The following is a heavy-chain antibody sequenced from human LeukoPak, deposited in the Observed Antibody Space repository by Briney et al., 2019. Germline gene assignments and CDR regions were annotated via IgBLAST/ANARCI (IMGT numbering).Heavy chain of an antibody. D-gene: IGHD3-22*01. CDR3: ARYYYDSNGYPYYFDY. CDR1: GFTVTSNY. J-gene: IGHJ4*02. CDR2: MYSDGST. V-gene: IGHV3-53*01. Sequence: GGSLRLSCAASGFTVTSNYMSWVRQAPGKGLEWLSVMYSDGSTYYADSVKGRFTISRDNSKNTLYLQMNSLRAEDTAVYYCARYYYDSNGYPYYFDYWGQGTLVTISS.